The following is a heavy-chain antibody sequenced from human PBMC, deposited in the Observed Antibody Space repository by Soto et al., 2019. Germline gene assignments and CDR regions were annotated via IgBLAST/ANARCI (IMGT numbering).Heavy chain of an antibody. CDR3: ARDVAATPYFEY. V-gene: IGHV4-31*03. Sequence: QVQLQESGPGLVKPSQTLSLTCTVSGDSVRNGGYYWNWIREYPGKGLEWIGYSYYTGSTSYNPSLESRLTISADTSKNQFSLRLRSVTDADTAVYYCARDVAATPYFEYWGQGALVTISS. J-gene: IGHJ4*02. CDR2: SYYTGST. CDR1: GDSVRNGGYY. D-gene: IGHD2-15*01.